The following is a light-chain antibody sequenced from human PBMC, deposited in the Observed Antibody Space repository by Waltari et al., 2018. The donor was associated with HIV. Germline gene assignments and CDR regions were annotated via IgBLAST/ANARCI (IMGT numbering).Light chain of an antibody. CDR3: AAWDDSLRGPV. Sequence: QSVLTQPPSASGTPGQRVTISCSGSSSNIGSNHVYWYQHLPGTSPKLLIYVHSQRPSVVPDRFTVSTSGTPASLAISGLRSDDEGDYYCAAWDDSLRGPVFGGGSRLTVL. J-gene: IGLJ2*01. CDR1: SSNIGSNH. CDR2: VHS. V-gene: IGLV1-47*01.